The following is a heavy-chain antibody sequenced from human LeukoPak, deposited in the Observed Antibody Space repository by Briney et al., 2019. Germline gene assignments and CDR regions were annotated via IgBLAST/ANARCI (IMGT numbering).Heavy chain of an antibody. CDR1: GYSISSGYN. CDR3: AFRYSSSWTSDGFDI. D-gene: IGHD6-13*01. Sequence: PTETLSLTCAVSGYSISSGYNWGWIRQPPGKGLKWIGSINHSGRFFDSGSAYYSPSLKSRVTISVVMSKNQFSLKLTSVTAADTAIYYCAFRYSSSWTSDGFDIWGQGTMVTVSS. J-gene: IGHJ3*02. CDR2: INHSGRFFDSGSA. V-gene: IGHV4-38-2*01.